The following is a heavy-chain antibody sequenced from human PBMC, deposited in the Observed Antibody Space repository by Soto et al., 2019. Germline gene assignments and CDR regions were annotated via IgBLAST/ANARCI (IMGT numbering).Heavy chain of an antibody. Sequence: GGSLRLSCAASGFTFSSYAMHWVRQAPGKGLEWVAVISYDGSNKYYADSVKGRFTISRDNSKNTLYLQMNSLRAEDTAVYYCARDTKKWRRSFGYWGQGTLVTVSS. CDR2: ISYDGSNK. V-gene: IGHV3-30-3*01. CDR3: ARDTKKWRRSFGY. CDR1: GFTFSSYA. D-gene: IGHD2-2*01. J-gene: IGHJ4*02.